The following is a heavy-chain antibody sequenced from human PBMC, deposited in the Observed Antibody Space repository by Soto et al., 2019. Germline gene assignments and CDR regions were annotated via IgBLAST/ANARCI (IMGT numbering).Heavy chain of an antibody. CDR2: IKRDGTVT. D-gene: IGHD2-21*01. CDR3: ARDLSPPGESFYDAFDV. CDR1: GFTFSAFW. Sequence: EVQLVESGGGLVQPGESLRLSCAASGFTFSAFWMTWLRQAPGQGLEWVANIKRDGTVTHYGECVGGRCTLSRDNPQKPLFLRLTGLRPKATAMYYCARDLSPPGESFYDAFDVWGQGTFVTVSS. V-gene: IGHV3-7*04. J-gene: IGHJ3*01.